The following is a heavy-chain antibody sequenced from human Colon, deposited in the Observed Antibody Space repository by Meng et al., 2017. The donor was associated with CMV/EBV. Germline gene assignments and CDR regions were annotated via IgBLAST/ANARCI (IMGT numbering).Heavy chain of an antibody. Sequence: GESLKISCEASGFTFTDHMMHWVRQPPGKGLEWVANINQDGSDKHFVDSVKGRFTISRDSAKNSLYLQMNSLRGEDTAVYYCATSRSLDYWGQGTLVTVSS. D-gene: IGHD2-15*01. J-gene: IGHJ4*02. CDR3: ATSRSLDY. V-gene: IGHV3-7*01. CDR2: INQDGSDK. CDR1: GFTFTDHM.